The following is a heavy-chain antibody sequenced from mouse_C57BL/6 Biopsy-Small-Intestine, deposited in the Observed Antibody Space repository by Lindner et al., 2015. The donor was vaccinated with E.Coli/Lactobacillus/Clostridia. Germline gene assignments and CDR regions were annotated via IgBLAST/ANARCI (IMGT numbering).Heavy chain of an antibody. Sequence: VQLQESGGGLVKPGGSLKLSCAASGFTFSGYGMHWVRQAPEKGLEWVAYISSGSSTIYYADTVKGRFTISRDNAKNTLFLQMTSLRSEDTAMYYCARWGYYYGSSSYYFDYWGQGTTLTVSS. J-gene: IGHJ2*01. V-gene: IGHV5-17*01. CDR3: ARWGYYYGSSSYYFDY. D-gene: IGHD1-1*01. CDR1: GFTFSGYG. CDR2: ISSGSSTI.